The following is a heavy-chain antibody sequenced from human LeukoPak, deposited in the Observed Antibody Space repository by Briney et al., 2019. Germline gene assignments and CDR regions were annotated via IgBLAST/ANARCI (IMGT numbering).Heavy chain of an antibody. D-gene: IGHD3-10*01. V-gene: IGHV1-69*13. CDR2: IIPIFGTA. CDR3: ARGGYYGSGSYYRRSGRGSYYYYYYMNV. Sequence: SVKVSCKASGGTFSSYAISWVRQAPGQGFEWMGGIIPIFGTANYAQKFQGRVTITADESTSTAYMELSSLRSEDTAVYYCARGGYYGSGSYYRRSGRGSYYYYYYMNVWGKGTTVTVSS. CDR1: GGTFSSYA. J-gene: IGHJ6*03.